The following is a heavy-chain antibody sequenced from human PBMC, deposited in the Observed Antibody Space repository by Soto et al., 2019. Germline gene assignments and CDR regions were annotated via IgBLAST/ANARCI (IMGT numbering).Heavy chain of an antibody. V-gene: IGHV1-69*01. CDR2: IIPIFGTA. CDR1: GGTFSSYA. Sequence: QVQLVQSGAEVKKPGSSVKVSCKASGGTFSSYAISWVRQAPGQGLEWMGGIIPIFGTANYAQKFQGRVTITADESTSTAYMELSSLRSEDTEVYYCARSRVTYYYDRSAFDIWGQGTMVTVSS. D-gene: IGHD3-22*01. CDR3: ARSRVTYYYDRSAFDI. J-gene: IGHJ3*02.